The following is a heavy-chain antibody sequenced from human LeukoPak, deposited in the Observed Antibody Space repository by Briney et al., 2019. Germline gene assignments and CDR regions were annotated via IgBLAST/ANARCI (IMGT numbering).Heavy chain of an antibody. D-gene: IGHD4-17*01. CDR2: IIPIFGTA. Sequence: SVKVSCKASGGTFSSYAISWVRQAPGQGREWMGGIIPIFGTANYAEKLHGRVTITTDESTSTAYMELSSLRSEDTAVYYCASHYGEGYYYYYMDVWGKGTTVTVSS. J-gene: IGHJ6*03. CDR1: GGTFSSYA. CDR3: ASHYGEGYYYYYMDV. V-gene: IGHV1-69*05.